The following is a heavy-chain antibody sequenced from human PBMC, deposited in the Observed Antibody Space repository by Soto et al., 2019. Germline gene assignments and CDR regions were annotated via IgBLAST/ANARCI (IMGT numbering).Heavy chain of an antibody. CDR2: ISYDGSNK. J-gene: IGHJ6*02. CDR3: AKEDTAMLTIRYYYYYGMDV. V-gene: IGHV3-30*18. D-gene: IGHD5-18*01. CDR1: GFTFSSYS. Sequence: GGSLRLSCAASGFTFSSYSMNWVRQAPGKGLEWVAVISYDGSNKYYADSVKGRFTISRDNSKNTLYLQMNSLRAEDTAVYYCAKEDTAMLTIRYYYYYGMDVWGQGTTVTVSS.